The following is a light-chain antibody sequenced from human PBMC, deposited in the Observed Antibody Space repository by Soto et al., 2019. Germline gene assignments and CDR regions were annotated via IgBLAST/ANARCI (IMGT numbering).Light chain of an antibody. CDR1: SSDVGTYNL. Sequence: QSALTQPASVSGSPGQSITVSCTGTSSDVGTYNLVSWYQRHPGKAPKLIIYQATKRPSGLSDRFSGSKSGNTASLTISGLQAEDEADYFCCSYSGSDTWVFGGGTKVTVL. CDR3: CSYSGSDTWV. J-gene: IGLJ3*02. CDR2: QAT. V-gene: IGLV2-23*01.